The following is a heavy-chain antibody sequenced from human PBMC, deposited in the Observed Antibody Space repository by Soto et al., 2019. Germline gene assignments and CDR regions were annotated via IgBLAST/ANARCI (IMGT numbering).Heavy chain of an antibody. CDR3: ARDVRYSYYDFWSGYYPGSDYYGMDV. D-gene: IGHD3-3*01. J-gene: IGHJ6*02. V-gene: IGHV3-48*02. CDR1: GETLSSYG. CDR2: ISSSSSTI. Sequence: GWSLRLSCEASGETLSSYGVDGARKATGQGLEWVSYISSSSSTIYYADSVKGRFTISRDNAKNSLYLQMNSLRDEDTAVYYCARDVRYSYYDFWSGYYPGSDYYGMDVWGQGTTVTVS.